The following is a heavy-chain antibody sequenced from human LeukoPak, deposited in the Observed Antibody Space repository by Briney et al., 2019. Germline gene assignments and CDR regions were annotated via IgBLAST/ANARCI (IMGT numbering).Heavy chain of an antibody. CDR2: IYHSGST. CDR1: GVSISSNSYY. V-gene: IGHV4-39*07. Sequence: SETLSLTCTVSGVSISSNSYYWAWIRQSPGKGLERIGSIYHSGSTYYNPSLKSRVTISVDTSKNQFSLKLSSVTAADTAVYYCARVLKGRAPFDYWGQGTLVTVSS. CDR3: ARVLKGRAPFDY. J-gene: IGHJ4*02.